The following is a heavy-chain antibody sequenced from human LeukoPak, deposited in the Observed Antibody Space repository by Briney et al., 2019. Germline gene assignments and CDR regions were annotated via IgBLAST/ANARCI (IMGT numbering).Heavy chain of an antibody. V-gene: IGHV3-21*01. CDR3: ARARSIAFDAFDI. CDR2: ISSSSSYI. D-gene: IGHD6-6*01. J-gene: IGHJ3*02. Sequence: GGSLRLSCAASGFTFSTYWMHWVRQAPGKGLEWVSSISSSSSYIYYADSVKGRFTISRDNAKNSLYLQMNSLRAEDTAVYYCARARSIAFDAFDIWGQGTMVTVSS. CDR1: GFTFSTYW.